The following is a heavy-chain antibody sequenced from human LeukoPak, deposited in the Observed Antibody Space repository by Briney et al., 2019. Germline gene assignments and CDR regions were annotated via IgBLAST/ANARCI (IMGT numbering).Heavy chain of an antibody. D-gene: IGHD2-21*01. CDR2: IHYDGKI. V-gene: IGHV3-53*01. Sequence: GSLRLSCAASGFSVSGKFMSWVRPAPGKGLEWVSIIHYDGKIRYAGSVGGRFTIYRDDSENTLFLQMNSLRVDDTAVYFCASGDGYLQPYWGQGTLVTVSS. CDR1: GFSVSGKF. J-gene: IGHJ4*02. CDR3: ASGDGYLQPY.